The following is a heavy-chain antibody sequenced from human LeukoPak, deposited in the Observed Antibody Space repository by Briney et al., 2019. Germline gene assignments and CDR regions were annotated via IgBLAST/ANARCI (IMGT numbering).Heavy chain of an antibody. V-gene: IGHV1-18*01. CDR1: TSR. D-gene: IGHD3-22*01. CDR3: ARDLWNFYDDSGYNRDLDS. CDR2: IGTYGGDT. J-gene: IGHJ4*02. Sequence: GASVKVSCKATSRISWVRQAPGQGLEWMGWIGTYGGDTYYAQKFQGRITVTIDTSTSTVYMELRNLRSDDTAVYYCARDLWNFYDDSGYNRDLDSWGQGTLVTVSS.